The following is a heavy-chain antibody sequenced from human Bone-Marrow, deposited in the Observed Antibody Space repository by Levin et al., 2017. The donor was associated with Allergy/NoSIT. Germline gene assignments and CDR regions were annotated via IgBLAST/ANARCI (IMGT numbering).Heavy chain of an antibody. CDR1: GFTFSNAW. Sequence: GESLKISCAASGFTFSNAWMSWVRQAPGKGLEWVGRIKSKTDGGTTDYAAPVKGRFTISRDDSKNTLYLQMNSLKTEDTAVYYCTTDPPRITIFGVVIFDRYSTEDYFDYWGQGTLVTVSS. CDR2: IKSKTDGGTT. V-gene: IGHV3-15*01. D-gene: IGHD3-3*01. CDR3: TTDPPRITIFGVVIFDRYSTEDYFDY. J-gene: IGHJ4*02.